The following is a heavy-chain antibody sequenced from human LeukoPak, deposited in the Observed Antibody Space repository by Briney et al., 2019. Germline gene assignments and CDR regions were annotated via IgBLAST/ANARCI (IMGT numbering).Heavy chain of an antibody. Sequence: SVKVSCKASGGTFSSYAISWVRQAPGQGLEWMGRIIPILGIANYAQKFQGRVTITADKSTSTAYMELSSLRSEDTAVYYCARNYGSGSYRYFDYWGQGTLVTVSS. D-gene: IGHD3-10*01. J-gene: IGHJ4*02. V-gene: IGHV1-69*04. CDR1: GGTFSSYA. CDR3: ARNYGSGSYRYFDY. CDR2: IIPILGIA.